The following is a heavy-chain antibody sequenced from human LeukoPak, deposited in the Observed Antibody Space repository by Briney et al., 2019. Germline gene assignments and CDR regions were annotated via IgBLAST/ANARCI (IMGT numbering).Heavy chain of an antibody. Sequence: SETLSLTCTVSGGSISSSPYYWGWIRQPPGKGLEWIGSIYYSGTTHYNPSLESRVTISVGTSKNQFSLKLASVTAADTAIYYCAKGAGGFSYYNWFDPWGQGTLVTVSS. CDR2: IYYSGTT. CDR1: GGSISSSPYY. J-gene: IGHJ5*02. D-gene: IGHD5-18*01. V-gene: IGHV4-39*07. CDR3: AKGAGGFSYYNWFDP.